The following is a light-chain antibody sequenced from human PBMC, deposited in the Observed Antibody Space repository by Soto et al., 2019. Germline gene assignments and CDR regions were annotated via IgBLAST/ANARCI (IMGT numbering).Light chain of an antibody. CDR1: QSVSSSY. CDR2: GAF. V-gene: IGKV3-20*01. Sequence: EIVLTQSPGTLSLSPGERATLSCRASQSVSSSYLAWYQQKPGQAPRLLIYGAFNRATGIPDRFSGSGSGTDFTLTFSRLEPEDFAVYYCQQYGDSPATFGPGTKVVS. CDR3: QQYGDSPAT. J-gene: IGKJ3*01.